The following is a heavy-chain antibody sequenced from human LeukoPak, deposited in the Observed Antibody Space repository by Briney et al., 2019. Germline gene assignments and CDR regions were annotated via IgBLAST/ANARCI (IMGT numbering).Heavy chain of an antibody. J-gene: IGHJ5*01. Sequence: PSETLSLTCSVSGDSIGSYYWTWIRQYPGKGLEWIGYIYYSGSTNYSPSLKSRVTISVDTSNNQFSLQLRSVTAADTAIYYCARGRARDGSYPWLDSWGQGTLVTVS. CDR1: GDSIGSYY. D-gene: IGHD3-16*02. V-gene: IGHV4-59*01. CDR2: IYYSGST. CDR3: ARGRARDGSYPWLDS.